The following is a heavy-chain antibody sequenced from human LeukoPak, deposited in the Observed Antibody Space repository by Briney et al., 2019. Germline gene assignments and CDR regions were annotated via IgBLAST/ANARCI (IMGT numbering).Heavy chain of an antibody. CDR3: ATQGYNNQTMDV. Sequence: SETLSLTCTVSGDSIRTTRYWGWIRRPPGKGLEWIGAVYFSGSTYYNPSLKSRVIISVDTSKNQFSLKLTSVTAADTAVYYCATQGYNNQTMDVWGQGTTVTVSS. CDR1: GDSIRTTRY. CDR2: VYFSGST. V-gene: IGHV4-39*01. J-gene: IGHJ6*02. D-gene: IGHD5-24*01.